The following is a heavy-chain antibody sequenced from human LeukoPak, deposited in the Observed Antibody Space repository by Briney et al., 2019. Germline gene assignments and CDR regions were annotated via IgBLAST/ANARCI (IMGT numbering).Heavy chain of an antibody. Sequence: MPSQTLSLTCTVSGGSISSGGYYWSWIRQHPGKGLEWIGYIYYSGSTYYNPSLKSRVTISVDTSKNQFSLKLSSVTAADTAVYYCARDALIGMAGDPSYYYYGMDVWGKGTTVTVSS. CDR1: GGSISSGGYY. CDR3: ARDALIGMAGDPSYYYYGMDV. D-gene: IGHD2-21*01. CDR2: IYYSGST. J-gene: IGHJ6*04. V-gene: IGHV4-31*03.